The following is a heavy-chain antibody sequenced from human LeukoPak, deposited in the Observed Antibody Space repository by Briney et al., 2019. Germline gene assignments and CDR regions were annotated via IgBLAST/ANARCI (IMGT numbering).Heavy chain of an antibody. V-gene: IGHV3-53*01. D-gene: IGHD3-10*01. CDR1: GFTVSSNY. Sequence: GGSLRLSCAASGFTVSSNYMSRVRQAPGKGLEWASVIYCSGSTYYADSVKGRFTISRDNSKSTLYIQMSTLRAEDTAVYYCARAKPKNMVRGLIMRRESRYYFDYWGQGTLVTVSS. CDR2: IYCSGST. J-gene: IGHJ4*02. CDR3: ARAKPKNMVRGLIMRRESRYYFDY.